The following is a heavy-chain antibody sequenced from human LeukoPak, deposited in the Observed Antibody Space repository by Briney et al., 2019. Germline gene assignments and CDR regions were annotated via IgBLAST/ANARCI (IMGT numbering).Heavy chain of an antibody. CDR2: MNPNSGNT. D-gene: IGHD3-10*01. CDR1: GYTFTSYD. V-gene: IGHV1-8*01. Sequence: ASVKVSCKASGYTFTSYDINWVRQATGQGLEWMGWMNPNSGNTGYAQKFQGRVTMTRNTSISTAYMELSSLRSEDTAVYYCARDSYGSGSYGYWGQGTLVTVSS. J-gene: IGHJ4*02. CDR3: ARDSYGSGSYGY.